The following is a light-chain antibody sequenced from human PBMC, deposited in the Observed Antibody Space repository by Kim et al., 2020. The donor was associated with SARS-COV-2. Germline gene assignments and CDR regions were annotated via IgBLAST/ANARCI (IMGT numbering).Light chain of an antibody. CDR2: YDS. CDR3: QVWDDSTDHPV. CDR1: NIGTKV. J-gene: IGLJ3*02. V-gene: IGLV3-21*04. Sequence: SYELTQPPSVSVAPGTTARITCGGSNIGTKVVHWYQQRPGQAPVLVINYDSDRPSVIPERVSGSNSGNTATLTISRVEPGDEADYYCQVWDDSTDHPVFGGGTRLTVL.